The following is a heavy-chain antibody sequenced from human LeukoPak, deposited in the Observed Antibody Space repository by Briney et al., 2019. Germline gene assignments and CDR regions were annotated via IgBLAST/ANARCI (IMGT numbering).Heavy chain of an antibody. CDR2: VYYSGGT. V-gene: IGHV4-59*12. CDR3: ARDGDILTVEARAFDI. Sequence: SETLSLTCTVSGGSISPYYWSWIQQPPGKGLEWIGYVYYSGGTNYTPSLKSRLTISIDTSKNQFSLKLSSVTAADTAVYYCARDGDILTVEARAFDIWGQGTMVTVSS. D-gene: IGHD3-9*01. J-gene: IGHJ3*02. CDR1: GGSISPYY.